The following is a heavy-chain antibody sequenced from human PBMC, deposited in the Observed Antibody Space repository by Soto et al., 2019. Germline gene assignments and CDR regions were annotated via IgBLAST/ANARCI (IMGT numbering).Heavy chain of an antibody. CDR2: IGTVGDA. D-gene: IGHD2-2*01. CDR1: GFTFSNYD. CDR3: ARGTGAQLMYFDL. V-gene: IGHV3-13*01. Sequence: EVNLVESGGGLVQPGGSLRLSCAASGFTFSNYDMHWVRQSAGKGLEWLSGIGTVGDAYYPPSVRGRFTISRENAKNSLYLQMHGLRAEDTAVYFCARGTGAQLMYFDLWGRGTLVTVSS. J-gene: IGHJ2*01.